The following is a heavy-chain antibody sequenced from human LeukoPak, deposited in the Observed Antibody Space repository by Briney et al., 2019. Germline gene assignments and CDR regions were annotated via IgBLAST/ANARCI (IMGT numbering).Heavy chain of an antibody. CDR3: ARALDSALDV. J-gene: IGHJ6*04. CDR1: GFTFSTYN. Sequence: GGYLRLSCVGSGFTFSTYNMNWVRLAPGKGLEWVSYISSSGSTVYYADSVRGRFTISRDNARNSLYLQMAGLTAEDTAVYYCARALDSALDVWGNGTTVTVSS. CDR2: ISSSGSTV. V-gene: IGHV3-48*01. D-gene: IGHD3/OR15-3a*01.